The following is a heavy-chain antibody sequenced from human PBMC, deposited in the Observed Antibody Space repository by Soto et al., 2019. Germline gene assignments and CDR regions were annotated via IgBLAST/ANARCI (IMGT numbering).Heavy chain of an antibody. CDR2: IIPILGIA. CDR1: GGTFSSYT. CDR3: AREWATVTIWFDP. D-gene: IGHD4-17*01. J-gene: IGHJ5*02. V-gene: IGHV1-69*08. Sequence: QVQLVQSGAEVKKPGSSVKVSCKASGGTFSSYTISWVRQAPGQGLEWMGRIIPILGIANYAQKFQGRVTITADKSTSTAYMELSSLRSEDTAVYYCAREWATVTIWFDPWGQGTLVTVSS.